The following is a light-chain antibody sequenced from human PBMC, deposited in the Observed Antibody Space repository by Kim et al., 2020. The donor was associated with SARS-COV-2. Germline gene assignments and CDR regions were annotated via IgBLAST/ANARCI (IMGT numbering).Light chain of an antibody. CDR3: QQYGYSLMYV. V-gene: IGKV3-20*01. J-gene: IGKJ2*01. CDR2: TAS. Sequence: EIVLTQSPATLSLSPGERATLSCRASQSVSSSYLAWYQQKPGQAPMLLISTASSRATGIPDRFSGSGSETAFILTISRLEPEDSAVYYCQQYGYSLMYVFGQGTKLEI. CDR1: QSVSSSY.